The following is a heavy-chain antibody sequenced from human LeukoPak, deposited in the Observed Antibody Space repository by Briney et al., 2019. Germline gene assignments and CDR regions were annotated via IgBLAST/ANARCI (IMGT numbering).Heavy chain of an antibody. CDR1: GFTFSSYW. Sequence: GGSLRLSCAASGFTFSSYWMSWVRQAPGKGLEWVANIKQDGSEKYYVDSVKGRFTISRDNAKNSLYLQMNSLRAEDTAVYCCARAFGGFTRHTTAYFDYWGQGTLVTVSS. V-gene: IGHV3-7*01. D-gene: IGHD2-15*01. J-gene: IGHJ4*02. CDR2: IKQDGSEK. CDR3: ARAFGGFTRHTTAYFDY.